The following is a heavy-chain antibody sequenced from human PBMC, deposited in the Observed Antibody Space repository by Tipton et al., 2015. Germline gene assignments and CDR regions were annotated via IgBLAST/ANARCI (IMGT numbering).Heavy chain of an antibody. CDR1: GGSISSGDYY. Sequence: TLSLTCTVSGGSISSGDYYWSWIRQPPGKGLEWIGYIYYSGSTYYNPSLKSRVTISVDMSMNQFSLKLTSVTAADTAVYHCARDSYGGGFDIWGQGTMVTISS. D-gene: IGHD3-16*01. V-gene: IGHV4-30-4*01. J-gene: IGHJ3*02. CDR2: IYYSGST. CDR3: ARDSYGGGFDI.